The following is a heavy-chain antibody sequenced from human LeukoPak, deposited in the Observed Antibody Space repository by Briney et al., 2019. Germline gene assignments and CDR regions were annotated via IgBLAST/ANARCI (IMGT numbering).Heavy chain of an antibody. CDR3: AKGQLLWFGELVSGMDV. D-gene: IGHD3-10*01. J-gene: IGHJ6*02. CDR2: ISYDGSNK. Sequence: GRSLRLSCAASGFTFSSYGMHWVRQAPGKGLEWVAVISYDGSNKYYADSVKGRFTISRDNSKNTLYLQMNSLRAEDTAVYYCAKGQLLWFGELVSGMDVWGQGTTVSVPS. V-gene: IGHV3-30*18. CDR1: GFTFSSYG.